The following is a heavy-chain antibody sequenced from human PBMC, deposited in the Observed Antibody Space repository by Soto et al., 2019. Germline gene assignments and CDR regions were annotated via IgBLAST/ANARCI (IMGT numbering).Heavy chain of an antibody. V-gene: IGHV2-5*02. D-gene: IGHD2-21*02. CDR1: GFSLSTSGVG. CDR3: IQSRCGGDCLQSYASHYYYGMDV. J-gene: IGHJ6*02. CDR2: IYWDDDK. Sequence: QITLKESGPTLVKPTQTLTLTCTFSGFSLSTSGVGVGWIRQPPGMALEWLALIYWDDDKRYSPSLRSRLTISKDTSKNQVVLTMTNMDPVDTATYYCIQSRCGGDCLQSYASHYYYGMDVWGQGTTVTVSS.